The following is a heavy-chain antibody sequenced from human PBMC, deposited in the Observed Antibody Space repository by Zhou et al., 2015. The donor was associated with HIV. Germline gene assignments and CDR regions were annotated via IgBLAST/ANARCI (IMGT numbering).Heavy chain of an antibody. Sequence: QVQLVQSGAEVKKPGSSVKVSCKASGGTFSSYAISWVRQAPGQGLEWMGGIIPIFGTANYAQKFQGRVTITADESTSTAYMELSSLRSEDTAVYYCATESRVRMVAATQDNWFDPWGQGTLVTVSS. J-gene: IGHJ5*02. D-gene: IGHD2-15*01. V-gene: IGHV1-69*01. CDR2: IIPIFGTA. CDR1: GGTFSSYA. CDR3: ATESRVRMVAATQDNWFDP.